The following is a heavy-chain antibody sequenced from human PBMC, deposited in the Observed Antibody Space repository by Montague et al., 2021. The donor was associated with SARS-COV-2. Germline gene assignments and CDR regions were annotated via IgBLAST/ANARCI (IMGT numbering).Heavy chain of an antibody. CDR2: ICGSGGST. V-gene: IGHV3-23*01. D-gene: IGHD1-1*01. Sequence: SLRLSCAASGFVFSGYAMNWVRQAPGKGLEWVSAICGSGGSTYYADSVKGRFTISRDNSKNTLCLQMNSLRAEDTAVYYCARDLWYKKKGFDIWGQGTMVTVSS. CDR3: ARDLWYKKKGFDI. CDR1: GFVFSGYA. J-gene: IGHJ3*02.